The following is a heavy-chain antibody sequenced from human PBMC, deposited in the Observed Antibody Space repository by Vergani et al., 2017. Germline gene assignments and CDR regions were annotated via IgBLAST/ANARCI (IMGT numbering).Heavy chain of an antibody. Sequence: EVQLVESGGGLIQPGGSLRLSCAASGFTVSSNYMSWVRQAPGKGLEWVSVIYSGGSTYYADSVKGRFTISRDNSKNTLYLQMNSLRAEDTAVYYCAREYSSSWYNYYGMDVWGQGTTVTVSS. CDR2: IYSGGST. CDR3: AREYSSSWYNYYGMDV. CDR1: GFTVSSNY. V-gene: IGHV3-53*01. J-gene: IGHJ6*02. D-gene: IGHD6-13*01.